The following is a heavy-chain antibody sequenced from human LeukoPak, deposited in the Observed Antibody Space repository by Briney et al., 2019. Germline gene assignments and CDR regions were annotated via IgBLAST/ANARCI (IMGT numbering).Heavy chain of an antibody. J-gene: IGHJ4*02. CDR3: ASVYPSGYYFDY. D-gene: IGHD3-16*02. V-gene: IGHV4-34*01. Sequence: SETLSLTCAVYGGSFSGYYWSWVRQAPGKGLEWIGEINHSGSTNYNASLKRRGTISVDTSKNQFSLKLSSVTAADTAVYYCASVYPSGYYFDYWGQGTLVTVSS. CDR1: GGSFSGYY. CDR2: INHSGST.